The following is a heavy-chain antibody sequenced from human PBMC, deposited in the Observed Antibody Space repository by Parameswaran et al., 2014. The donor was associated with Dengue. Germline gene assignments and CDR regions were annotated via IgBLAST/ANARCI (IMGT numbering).Heavy chain of an antibody. Sequence: RLVRQAPGQGLEWMGGIIPIFGTANYAQKFQGRVTVTADESTSTAYMELSSLRSEDTAVYYCARDRPEQQLFRYYGMDVWGQGTTVPSP. J-gene: IGHJ6*02. CDR3: ARDRPEQQLFRYYGMDV. V-gene: IGHV1-69*01. D-gene: IGHD6-13*01. CDR2: IIPIFGTA.